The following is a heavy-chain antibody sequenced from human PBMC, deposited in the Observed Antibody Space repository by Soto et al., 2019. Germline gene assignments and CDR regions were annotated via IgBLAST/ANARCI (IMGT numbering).Heavy chain of an antibody. V-gene: IGHV1-69*01. CDR1: GDTFSSYS. Sequence: QVQLVQSGAEVKKPGSSVKVSCKASGDTFSSYSITWVRQAPGQGLEWMGGIIPVFGSANYAQKFQGRVTITADESTSTAYMELSSLRSHDTVVYFCARDDGWNYSYYDMEVWGQGTTVTVSS. J-gene: IGHJ6*02. CDR3: ARDDGWNYSYYDMEV. D-gene: IGHD2-15*01. CDR2: IIPVFGSA.